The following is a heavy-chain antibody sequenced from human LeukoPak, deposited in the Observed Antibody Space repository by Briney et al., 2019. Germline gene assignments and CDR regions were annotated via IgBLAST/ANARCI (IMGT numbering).Heavy chain of an antibody. Sequence: SVKVSCKASGGTFSSYDISWVRQAPGQGLEWMGGIIPIFGTANYAQKFQGRVTITADESTSTAYMELSSLRSEDTAVYYCARNCGGDCFIPYFDYWGQGTLVTVSS. CDR1: GGTFSSYD. CDR2: IIPIFGTA. J-gene: IGHJ4*02. CDR3: ARNCGGDCFIPYFDY. D-gene: IGHD2-21*01. V-gene: IGHV1-69*01.